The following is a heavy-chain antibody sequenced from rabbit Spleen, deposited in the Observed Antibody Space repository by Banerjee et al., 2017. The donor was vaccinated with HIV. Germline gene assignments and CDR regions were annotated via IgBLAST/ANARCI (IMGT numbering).Heavy chain of an antibody. CDR2: IGTGSSGT. V-gene: IGHV1S40*01. CDR3: ARDTSSSFSSYGMDL. CDR1: GFDLSSYW. Sequence: QSLEESGGDLVKPGASLTLTCKASGFDLSSYWMCWVRQAPGKGLEWIGCIGTGSSGTYYASWAKGRFTISKTSSTTVTLQMTSMTAADTATYFCARDTSSSFSSYGMDLWGPGTLVTVS. D-gene: IGHD1-1*01. J-gene: IGHJ6*01.